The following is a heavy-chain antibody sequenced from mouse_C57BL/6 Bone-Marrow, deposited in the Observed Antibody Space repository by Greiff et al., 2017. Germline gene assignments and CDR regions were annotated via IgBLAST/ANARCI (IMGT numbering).Heavy chain of an antibody. D-gene: IGHD3-3*01. J-gene: IGHJ1*03. CDR2: ISNLAYSI. Sequence: EVKLMESGGGLVQPGGSLKLSCAASGFTFSDYGMAWVRQAPRKGPEWVAFISNLAYSIYYAATVTGRFTISRENAKNTRYLEMSSLRSEDTAMYYGARRTGDRDWYFDVWGTGTTVTGSS. V-gene: IGHV5-15*01. CDR3: ARRTGDRDWYFDV. CDR1: GFTFSDYG.